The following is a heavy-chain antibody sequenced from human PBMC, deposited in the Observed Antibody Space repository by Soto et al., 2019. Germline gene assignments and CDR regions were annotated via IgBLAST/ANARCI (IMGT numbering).Heavy chain of an antibody. CDR1: GVTFSNYD. CDR3: ARGRDSGLYYFDY. CDR2: ISTAGNT. Sequence: SKRHWRAAAGVTFSNYDIRRILEATGKGLEWVSTISTAGNTYSPGSVKGRFTISRENAKNSLYLQMNSLRVDDTAVYFCARGRDSGLYYFDYWGQGTLVTVSS. D-gene: IGHD2-21*01. J-gene: IGHJ4*02. V-gene: IGHV3-13*01.